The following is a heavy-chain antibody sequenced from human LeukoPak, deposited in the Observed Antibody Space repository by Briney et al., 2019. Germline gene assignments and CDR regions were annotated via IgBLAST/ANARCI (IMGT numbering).Heavy chain of an antibody. V-gene: IGHV4-34*01. CDR1: GGSFSGYY. CDR3: ARHTGGWLQPYYFDY. J-gene: IGHJ4*02. D-gene: IGHD5-24*01. CDR2: INHSGST. Sequence: PSETLSLTCAVYGGSFSGYYWSWIRQPPGKGLEWIGEINHSGSTNYNPSLKSRVTISVDTSKNQFSLKLSSVTAADTAVYYCARHTGGWLQPYYFDYWGQGTLVTVSS.